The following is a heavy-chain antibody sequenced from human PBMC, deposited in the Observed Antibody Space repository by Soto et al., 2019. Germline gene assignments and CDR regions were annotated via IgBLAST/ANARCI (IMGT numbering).Heavy chain of an antibody. D-gene: IGHD3-3*01. CDR2: IKQDGSEK. CDR1: GFTFSSYW. J-gene: IGHJ4*02. CDR3: ARPYDFWSGYYLSY. Sequence: EVQLVESGGGLVQPGGSLRLSCAASGFTFSSYWMSWVRQAPGKGLEWVANIKQDGSEKYYVDSVKDRFTISRDNAKNSLYLQMNSLRAEDTAVYYCARPYDFWSGYYLSYWGQGTLVTVSS. V-gene: IGHV3-7*01.